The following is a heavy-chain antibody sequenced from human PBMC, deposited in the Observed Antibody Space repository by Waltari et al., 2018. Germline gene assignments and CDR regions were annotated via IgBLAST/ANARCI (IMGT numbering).Heavy chain of an antibody. V-gene: IGHV4-61*02. Sequence: QVQLQESGPGLLKPSQNLSLTCTVSGGSINSGSYYWNWIRKPAGKGLEWIGRLYSSGSATYNPSLSSRVHISVDTSKNQISLKLSSVTAADTAVYYCARGRGYNYAFRWGQGTLVTVSS. CDR2: LYSSGSA. J-gene: IGHJ4*02. CDR3: ARGRGYNYAFR. CDR1: GGSINSGSYY. D-gene: IGHD5-12*01.